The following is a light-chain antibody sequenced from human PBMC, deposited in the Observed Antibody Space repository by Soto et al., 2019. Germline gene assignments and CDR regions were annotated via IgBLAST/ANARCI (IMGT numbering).Light chain of an antibody. Sequence: QSVLTQPASVSGSPGQSITISCSGTSSDVGRYNYVSWYQQHPRKAPKLMIYEVNNRPSGVSNRFSGSKSDNTASLTISGLQAEDEADYYCCSYTTSTTYVLGTATKVTV. CDR1: SSDVGRYNY. V-gene: IGLV2-14*01. CDR2: EVN. CDR3: CSYTTSTTYV. J-gene: IGLJ1*01.